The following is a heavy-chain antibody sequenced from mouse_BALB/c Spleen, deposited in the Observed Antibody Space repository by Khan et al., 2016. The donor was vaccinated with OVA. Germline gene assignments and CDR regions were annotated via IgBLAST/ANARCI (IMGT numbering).Heavy chain of an antibody. V-gene: IGHV1-7*01. D-gene: IGHD1-1*01. CDR2: INPRTGYS. J-gene: IGHJ4*01. Sequence: VQLQESGAELAKPGASVKMSCKASGYTFNNYWMHWVKQRPGQGLEWIGYINPRTGYSEYNQRFKDKATLTADTSSSAAYMQLSSLTSEDSAVYDGATSGHYGSSYYYAMDYWGQGTSVTVSS. CDR3: ATSGHYGSSYYYAMDY. CDR1: GYTFNNYW.